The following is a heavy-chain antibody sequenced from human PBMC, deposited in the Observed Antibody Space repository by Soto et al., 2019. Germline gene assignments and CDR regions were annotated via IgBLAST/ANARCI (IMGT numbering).Heavy chain of an antibody. V-gene: IGHV3-11*06. CDR1: GFTFSDYY. CDR3: ARDPTYGDNPTPDY. D-gene: IGHD4-17*01. CDR2: ISSSSDYT. Sequence: GGSLRLSCAASGFTFSDYYMSWIRQAPGKGLEWVSYISSSSDYTNYADSVKGRFTISRDNAKNSLYLQMNGLRAEDTAVYYGARDPTYGDNPTPDYWGQGTLVTVSS. J-gene: IGHJ4*02.